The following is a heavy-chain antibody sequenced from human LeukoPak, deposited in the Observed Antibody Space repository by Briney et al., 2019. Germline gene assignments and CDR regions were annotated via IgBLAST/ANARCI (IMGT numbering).Heavy chain of an antibody. CDR3: AKGVSTRPLYYFDN. J-gene: IGHJ4*02. CDR1: GFTFSSYA. D-gene: IGHD6-6*01. V-gene: IGHV3-23*01. CDR2: ISTSGAST. Sequence: GGSLRLSCAASGFTFSSYAMSWVRQAPGKGLEWVSVISTSGASTYSADSVKGRFTISRDNSKNTLYLQMNTLRVEDTAVYYCAKGVSTRPLYYFDNWGQGTLVTVSS.